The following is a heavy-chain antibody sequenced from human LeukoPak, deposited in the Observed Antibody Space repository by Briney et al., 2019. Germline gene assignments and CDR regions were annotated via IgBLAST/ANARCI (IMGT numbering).Heavy chain of an antibody. Sequence: GASVKVSCKASGYTFTGYYMHWVRQAPGQGLEWMGLINPNSGGTNYAQKFQGRVTMTRDTSISTAYMELSRLRSDDTAVYYCARAPAPIVVVPAATGQIDYWGQGTLVTVSS. J-gene: IGHJ4*02. CDR1: GYTFTGYY. CDR3: ARAPAPIVVVPAATGQIDY. D-gene: IGHD2-2*01. V-gene: IGHV1-2*02. CDR2: INPNSGGT.